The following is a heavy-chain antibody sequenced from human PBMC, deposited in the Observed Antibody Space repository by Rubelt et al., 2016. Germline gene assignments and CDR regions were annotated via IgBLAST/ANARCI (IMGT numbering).Heavy chain of an antibody. CDR1: GGSFSGSY. CDR2: INHSGST. D-gene: IGHD3-22*01. V-gene: IGHV4-34*01. J-gene: IGHJ4*02. Sequence: QVQLQQWGAGLLKPSETLSLTCAVYGGSFSGSYWSWIRQPPGKGLEWIGEINHSGSTNYNPSLKGVGTISVDTSKNQFSLKLSSVTAADTAVYYCARVRASGYYRYYFDYWGQGTLVTVSS. CDR3: ARVRASGYYRYYFDY.